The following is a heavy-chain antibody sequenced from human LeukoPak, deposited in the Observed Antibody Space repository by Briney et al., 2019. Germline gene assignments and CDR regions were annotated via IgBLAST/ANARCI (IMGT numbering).Heavy chain of an antibody. D-gene: IGHD3-22*01. CDR2: IYYSGST. Sequence: SETLSLTCTVSGGSISSRSYYWGWIRQPPGKGLEWIGSIYYSGSTYYNPSLKSRVTISVDTSKNQFSLKLSSVTAADTAVYYCARHQLHYYDSSGYYFDYWGQGTLVTVSS. J-gene: IGHJ4*02. V-gene: IGHV4-39*01. CDR1: GGSISSRSYY. CDR3: ARHQLHYYDSSGYYFDY.